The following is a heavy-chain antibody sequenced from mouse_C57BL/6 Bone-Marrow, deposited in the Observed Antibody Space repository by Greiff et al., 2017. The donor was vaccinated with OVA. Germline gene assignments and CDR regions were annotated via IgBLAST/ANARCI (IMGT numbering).Heavy chain of an antibody. CDR2: IHTNSGST. V-gene: IGHV1-64*01. CDR3: AGDDGYFSWFAY. J-gene: IGHJ3*01. Sequence: QVKLQQPGAELVKPGASVKLSCKASGYTFTSYWMHWVKQRPGQGLEWIGMIHTNSGSTNYNEKFKSKATLTVDKSSSTAYMQLSSLTSEDSAVYYCAGDDGYFSWFAYWGQGTLVTVSA. D-gene: IGHD2-3*01. CDR1: GYTFTSYW.